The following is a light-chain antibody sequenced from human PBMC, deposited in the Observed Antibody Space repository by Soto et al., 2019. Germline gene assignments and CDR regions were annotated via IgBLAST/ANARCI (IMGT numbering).Light chain of an antibody. Sequence: PGKGATIACWASQTVPSNSFAWYQQRPGQAPRLLIYATSKRATGIPDRFSGSGSGTDFTLTISRLDPEDFAVYYCQQYGGSRWTFGQGTKVEIK. CDR2: ATS. CDR3: QQYGGSRWT. J-gene: IGKJ1*01. V-gene: IGKV3-20*01. CDR1: QTVPSNS.